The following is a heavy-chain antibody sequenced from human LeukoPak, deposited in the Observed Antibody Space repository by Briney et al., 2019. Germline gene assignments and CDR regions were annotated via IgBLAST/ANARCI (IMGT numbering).Heavy chain of an antibody. CDR2: MNPNSGNT. CDR1: GYTFTSYD. CDR3: ASRPYYYDSSGYYPVDYYYYGMDV. J-gene: IGHJ6*02. V-gene: IGHV1-8*01. Sequence: GASVKVSRKASGYTFTSYDINWVRQATGQGLEWMGWMNPNSGNTGYAQKFQGRVTMTRNTSISTAYMELSSLRSEDTAVYYCASRPYYYDSSGYYPVDYYYYGMDVWGQGTTVTVSS. D-gene: IGHD3-22*01.